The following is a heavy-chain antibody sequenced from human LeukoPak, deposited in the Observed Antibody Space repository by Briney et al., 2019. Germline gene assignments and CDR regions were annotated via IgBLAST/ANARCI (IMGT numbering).Heavy chain of an antibody. Sequence: GGSLRLSCAASGLTVSSNYMSWVRQAPGKGLEWVSVIYSGGSTYYADSVKGRFTISRDNSKNTLYLQMNSLRAEDTAVYYCASYCGGDCYSRYFQHWGQGTLVTVSS. D-gene: IGHD2-21*02. CDR3: ASYCGGDCYSRYFQH. J-gene: IGHJ1*01. CDR2: IYSGGST. CDR1: GLTVSSNY. V-gene: IGHV3-53*01.